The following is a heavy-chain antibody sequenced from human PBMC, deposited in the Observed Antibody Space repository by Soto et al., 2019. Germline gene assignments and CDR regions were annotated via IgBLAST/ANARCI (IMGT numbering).Heavy chain of an antibody. CDR1: GGSFSGYY. Sequence: PSETLSLTCAVYGGSFSGYYWSWIRQPPGKGLEWIGEINHSGSTNYNPSLKSRVTISVDTSKNQFSLKLSSVTAADTAVYYCARADCGGDCYSDYWGQGTLVTVSS. CDR2: INHSGST. V-gene: IGHV4-34*01. J-gene: IGHJ4*02. D-gene: IGHD2-21*02. CDR3: ARADCGGDCYSDY.